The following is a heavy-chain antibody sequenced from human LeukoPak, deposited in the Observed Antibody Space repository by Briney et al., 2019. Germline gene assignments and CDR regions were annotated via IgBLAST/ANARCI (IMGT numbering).Heavy chain of an antibody. CDR3: ARGSSRSFDI. CDR2: IAFDASNT. D-gene: IGHD3-10*01. Sequence: GGSLRLSCAASGFTFSSYGMHWVRQAPGKGLEWVAVIAFDASNTYYTDSVKGRFTISRDNSKNTLYLQMNSLRAEDTAVYYCARGSSRSFDIWGLGTMVTVSS. V-gene: IGHV3-30*03. J-gene: IGHJ3*02. CDR1: GFTFSSYG.